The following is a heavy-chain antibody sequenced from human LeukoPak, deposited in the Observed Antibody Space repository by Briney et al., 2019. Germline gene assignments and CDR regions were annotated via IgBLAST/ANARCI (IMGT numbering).Heavy chain of an antibody. CDR3: ARERERNYVYFQH. D-gene: IGHD4-11*01. V-gene: IGHV4-61*02. J-gene: IGHJ1*01. CDR1: GGSISSGSYY. Sequence: SETLSLTCTVSGGSISSGSYYWSWIRQPAGKGLEWIGRIYTSGSTNYNPSLKSRVTISVDTSKNQFSLKLSSVTAADTAVYYCARERERNYVYFQHWGQGTLVTVSS. CDR2: IYTSGST.